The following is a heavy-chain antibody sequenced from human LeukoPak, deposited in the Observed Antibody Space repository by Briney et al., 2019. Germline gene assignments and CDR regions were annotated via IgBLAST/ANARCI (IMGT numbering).Heavy chain of an antibody. J-gene: IGHJ6*02. CDR2: INHSGST. CDR1: GGSFSGYY. CDR3: ARGRSPNPTHYYGMDV. V-gene: IGHV4-34*01. Sequence: PSETLSLTCAVYGGSFSGYYWSWIRQPPGKGLEWIGEINHSGSTNYNPSLKSRVTISVDTSKNQFSLRLSSATAADTAVYYCARGRSPNPTHYYGMDVWGQGTTVTVSS. D-gene: IGHD6-13*01.